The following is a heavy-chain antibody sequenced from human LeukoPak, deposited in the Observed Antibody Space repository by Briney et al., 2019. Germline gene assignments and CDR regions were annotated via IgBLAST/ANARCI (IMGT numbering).Heavy chain of an antibody. CDR1: GFTFSSYS. Sequence: PGGSLRLSCAASGFTFSSYSMNWVRQAPGKGLEWVSSISSSSSYIYYADSVKGRFTISRDNAKNSLYLQMNSLRAEDTAVYYCATLKGGSYSLRYFDYWGQGTLVTVSS. D-gene: IGHD1-26*01. CDR3: ATLKGGSYSLRYFDY. V-gene: IGHV3-21*01. J-gene: IGHJ4*02. CDR2: ISSSSSYI.